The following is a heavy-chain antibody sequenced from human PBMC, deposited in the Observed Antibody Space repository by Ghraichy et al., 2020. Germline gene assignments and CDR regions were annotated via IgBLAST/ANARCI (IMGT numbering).Heavy chain of an antibody. J-gene: IGHJ6*02. Sequence: GGSLRLSCAASGFTVSSNYMSWVRQAPGKGLEWVSVIYSGGSTYYADSVKGRFTISRDNSKNTLYLQMNSLRAEDTAVYYCARDDPKYYDFWSGYYPAPSRYGMDVWGQGTTVTVSS. V-gene: IGHV3-66*02. D-gene: IGHD3-3*01. CDR3: ARDDPKYYDFWSGYYPAPSRYGMDV. CDR2: IYSGGST. CDR1: GFTVSSNY.